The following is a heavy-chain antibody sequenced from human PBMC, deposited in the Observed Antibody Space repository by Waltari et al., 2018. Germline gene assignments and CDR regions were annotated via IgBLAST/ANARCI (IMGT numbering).Heavy chain of an antibody. J-gene: IGHJ6*02. D-gene: IGHD3-3*01. CDR1: GGSISSSNW. Sequence: QVQLQESGPGLVKPSGTLSPTCAVSGGSISSSNWWSWVRQPPGKGLEWIGEIYHSGSTNYNPSLKSRVTISVDKSKNQFSLKLSSVTAADTAVYYCARGSYYDFWSGYYNYYGMDVWGQGTTVTVSS. CDR3: ARGSYYDFWSGYYNYYGMDV. V-gene: IGHV4-4*02. CDR2: IYHSGST.